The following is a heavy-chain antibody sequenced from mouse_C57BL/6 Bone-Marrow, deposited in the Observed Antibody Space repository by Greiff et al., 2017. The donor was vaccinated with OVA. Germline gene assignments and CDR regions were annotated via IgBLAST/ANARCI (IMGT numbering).Heavy chain of an antibody. Sequence: QVHVKQSGAELVKPGASVKMSCKASGYTFTSYWITWVKQRPGQGLEWIGDIYPGSGSTNYNEKFKSKATLTVDTSSSTAYMQLSSLTSEDSAVYYCAITTVVATDYYAMDYWGQGTSVTVSS. J-gene: IGHJ4*01. V-gene: IGHV1-55*01. CDR2: IYPGSGST. D-gene: IGHD1-1*01. CDR1: GYTFTSYW. CDR3: AITTVVATDYYAMDY.